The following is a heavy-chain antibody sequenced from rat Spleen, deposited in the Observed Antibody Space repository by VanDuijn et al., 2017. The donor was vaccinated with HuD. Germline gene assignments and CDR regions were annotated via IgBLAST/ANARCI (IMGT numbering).Heavy chain of an antibody. J-gene: IGHJ2*01. Sequence: EVQLVETGGGLVQPGXXMKLSXAXLGFXXSDYXXAXVRQAPKKGLELVATISYDGSSTYYRDSVKGRFTIASDNAKSTLYLQMDNLRSEDTATYYCARPPTGVDYWGQGVMVTVSS. V-gene: IGHV5-7*01. CDR1: GFXXSDYX. CDR2: ISYDGSST. D-gene: IGHD3-4*01. CDR3: ARPPTGVDY.